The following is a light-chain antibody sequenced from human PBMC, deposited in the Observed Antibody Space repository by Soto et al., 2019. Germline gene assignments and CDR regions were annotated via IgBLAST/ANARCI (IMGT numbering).Light chain of an antibody. J-gene: IGLJ1*01. V-gene: IGLV2-18*02. Sequence: QSALTQPPSVSGSPGQSVTISCTGTSSVVGSYNRVSWYQQPPGTAPKLMIYDVSNRPSGVPDRFFGSKSGNAASLTISGLQAEDEADYYCSSYTSSSTYVFGTGTKVTVL. CDR3: SSYTSSSTYV. CDR1: SSVVGSYNR. CDR2: DVS.